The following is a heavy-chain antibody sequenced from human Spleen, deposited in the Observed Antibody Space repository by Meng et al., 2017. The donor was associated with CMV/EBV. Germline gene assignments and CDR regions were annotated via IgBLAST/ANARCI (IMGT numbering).Heavy chain of an antibody. D-gene: IGHD2-21*02. CDR2: INPSDDT. CDR3: ARDRTVVVTAPGY. V-gene: IGHV1-2*02. CDR1: GYTLTDYY. Sequence: HVQLGQAGAEVKKPGASVKVSCKASGYTLTDYYIHWVRQAPGQWLEWMGWINPSDDTNYAQKLQGRVTMTTDTSTSTAYMELRSLRSDDTAVYYCARDRTVVVTAPGYWGQGTLVTVSS. J-gene: IGHJ4*02.